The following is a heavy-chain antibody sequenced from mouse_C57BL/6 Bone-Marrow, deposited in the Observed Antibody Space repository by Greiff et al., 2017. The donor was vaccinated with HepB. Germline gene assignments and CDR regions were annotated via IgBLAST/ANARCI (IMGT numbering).Heavy chain of an antibody. V-gene: IGHV1-72*01. J-gene: IGHJ2*01. D-gene: IGHD1-1*01. Sequence: QVQLQQPGAELVKPGASVKLSCKASGYTFTSYWMHWVKQRPGLGLEWIGRIDPNSGGTKYNEKFKSKATLTVDKPSSTAYMQLSSLTSEDSAVYYCARDYGSSYVVLDYWGQGTTLTVSS. CDR1: GYTFTSYW. CDR3: ARDYGSSYVVLDY. CDR2: IDPNSGGT.